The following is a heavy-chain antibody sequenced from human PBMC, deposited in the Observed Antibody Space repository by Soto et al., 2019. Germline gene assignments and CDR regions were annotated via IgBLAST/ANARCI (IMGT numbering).Heavy chain of an antibody. CDR3: ARGVAAGVDF. D-gene: IGHD2-15*01. CDR1: GYTLTSLD. J-gene: IGHJ4*02. Sequence: ASVKVSCKASGYTLTSLDINWVRQAPGQGLEWMGWMSPKTGNTGYAQKFQDRVTMTWNIATSTAYMDLSSLTSEDTAVYYCARGVAAGVDFWGQGTLVTVSS. V-gene: IGHV1-8*01. CDR2: MSPKTGNT.